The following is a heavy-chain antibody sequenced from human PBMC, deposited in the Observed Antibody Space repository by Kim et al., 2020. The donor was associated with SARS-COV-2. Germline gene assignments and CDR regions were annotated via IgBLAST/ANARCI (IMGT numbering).Heavy chain of an antibody. CDR3: ARDPGITGTIDY. D-gene: IGHD1-20*01. CDR1: GFTFSSYS. J-gene: IGHJ4*02. Sequence: GGSLRLSCAASGFTFSSYSMNWVRQAPGKGLEWVSSISSSSSYIYYADSVKGRFTISRDNAKNSLYLQMNSLRAEDTAVYYCARDPGITGTIDYWGQGTLVTVSS. V-gene: IGHV3-21*01. CDR2: ISSSSSYI.